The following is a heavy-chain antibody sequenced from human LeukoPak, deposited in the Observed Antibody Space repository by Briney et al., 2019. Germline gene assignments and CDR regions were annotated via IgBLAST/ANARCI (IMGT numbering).Heavy chain of an antibody. CDR2: ISGSGGST. V-gene: IGHV3-23*01. J-gene: IGHJ4*02. Sequence: PGGSLRLSCAASGFTFSSYAMSWVRQVPGKGLEWVSAISGSGGSTYYADSVKGRFTISRDNSKNTLYLQMNSLRVEDTAIYYCAKARYSSSWYHFDYWGQGTLVTVSS. D-gene: IGHD6-13*01. CDR3: AKARYSSSWYHFDY. CDR1: GFTFSSYA.